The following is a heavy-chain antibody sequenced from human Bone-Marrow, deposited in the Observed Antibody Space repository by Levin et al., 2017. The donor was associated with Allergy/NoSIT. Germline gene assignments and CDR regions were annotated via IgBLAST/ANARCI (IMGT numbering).Heavy chain of an antibody. CDR3: ARPDCSGTSCYYFFDS. V-gene: IGHV3-48*02. J-gene: IGHJ4*02. Sequence: LSLTCAASGFTFRRSSMNWVRPAPGRGLEWVSYISRSSSTISYADSVKGRFTISRDNAKNSLYLQMNSLRDEDTAVYYCARPDCSGTSCYYFFDSWGQGTLVTVSS. D-gene: IGHD2-2*01. CDR2: ISRSSSTI. CDR1: GFTFRRSS.